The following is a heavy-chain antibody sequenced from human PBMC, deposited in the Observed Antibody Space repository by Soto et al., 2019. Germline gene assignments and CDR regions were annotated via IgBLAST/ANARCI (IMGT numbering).Heavy chain of an antibody. CDR1: GGTFNRYA. V-gene: IGHV1-69*01. CDR3: SRSAISLFGVVSIPPHYYSEMDV. Sequence: QVQLVQSGAEVKKPGSSVKVSCKASGGTFNRYAISWVRQAPGQGLEWMGGIIPIFGIGNDAQRFQGRVTITADESTGTAYIELSSLRSEVTGVYYCSRSAISLFGVVSIPPHYYSEMDVWGQGTTVTVSS. CDR2: IIPIFGIG. J-gene: IGHJ6*02. D-gene: IGHD3-3*01.